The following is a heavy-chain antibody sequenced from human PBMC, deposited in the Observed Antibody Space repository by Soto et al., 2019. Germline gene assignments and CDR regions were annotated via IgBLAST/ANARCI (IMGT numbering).Heavy chain of an antibody. CDR2: IYYSGST. V-gene: IGHV4-39*01. D-gene: IGHD2-21*02. Sequence: SETLSLTCTVSGGSISSSSYYWGWIRQPPGKGLEWIGSIYYSGSTYYNPSLKSRVTISVDTSKNQFSLKLSSVTAADTAVYYCARHTSCGGDCFSWFDPWGQGTLVTVSS. J-gene: IGHJ5*02. CDR3: ARHTSCGGDCFSWFDP. CDR1: GGSISSSSYY.